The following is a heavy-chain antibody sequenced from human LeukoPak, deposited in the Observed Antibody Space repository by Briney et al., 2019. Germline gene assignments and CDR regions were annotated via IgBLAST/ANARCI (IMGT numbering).Heavy chain of an antibody. CDR1: GFNFSSYS. Sequence: SGGSLRLSCAASGFNFSSYSMNWVRQAPGKGLEWVSYISSSSSTIYYADSVKGRFTISRDNAKNSLYLQMNSLRAEDTAVYYCARDSSGSYFDYWGQGTLVTVSS. D-gene: IGHD1-26*01. CDR2: ISSSSSTI. J-gene: IGHJ4*02. V-gene: IGHV3-48*04. CDR3: ARDSSGSYFDY.